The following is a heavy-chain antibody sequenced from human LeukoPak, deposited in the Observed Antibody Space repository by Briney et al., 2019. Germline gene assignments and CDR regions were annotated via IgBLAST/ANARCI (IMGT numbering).Heavy chain of an antibody. J-gene: IGHJ4*02. CDR2: ISSSSSTI. CDR3: AKSATWMYSSSSGDY. D-gene: IGHD6-6*01. V-gene: IGHV3-48*04. CDR1: GFTFSSYS. Sequence: GGSLRLSRAASGFTFSSYSMNWVRQAPGKGLEWVSYISSSSSTIYYADSVKGRFTISRDNAKNSLYLQMNSLRAEDTAVYYCAKSATWMYSSSSGDYWGQGTLVTVSS.